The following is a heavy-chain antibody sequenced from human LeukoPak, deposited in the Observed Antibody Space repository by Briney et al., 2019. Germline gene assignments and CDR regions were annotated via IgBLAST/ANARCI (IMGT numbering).Heavy chain of an antibody. D-gene: IGHD6-19*01. CDR2: IYTSGSI. Sequence: SETLSLTCTVSGGSISSYYWSWIRQPAGKGLEWIGRIYTSGSINYNPSLKSRVTMSVDTSKNQFSLKLSSVTAADTAVYYCAREGSGWYRSYFYYYMDVWGKGTTVTVSS. CDR1: GGSISSYY. J-gene: IGHJ6*03. CDR3: AREGSGWYRSYFYYYMDV. V-gene: IGHV4-4*07.